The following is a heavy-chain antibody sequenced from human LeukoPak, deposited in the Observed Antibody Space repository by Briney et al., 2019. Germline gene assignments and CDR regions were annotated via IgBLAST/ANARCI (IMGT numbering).Heavy chain of an antibody. CDR2: ISSSGSTI. D-gene: IGHD6-19*01. V-gene: IGHV3-11*01. Sequence: GGSLRLSCAASGFTFSDYYMSWIRQAPGKGLEWVSYISSSGSTIYYADSVKGRFTISRNNAKNSLYLQMNSLRAEDTAVYYCARDSSYWTVAGKNFDYWGQGTLVTVSS. CDR3: ARDSSYWTVAGKNFDY. CDR1: GFTFSDYY. J-gene: IGHJ4*02.